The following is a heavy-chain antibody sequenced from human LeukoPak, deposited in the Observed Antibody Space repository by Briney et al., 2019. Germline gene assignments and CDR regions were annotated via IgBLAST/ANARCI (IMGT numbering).Heavy chain of an antibody. CDR3: ARDRGYYYDSSGDGYFDY. D-gene: IGHD3-22*01. Sequence: PGGSLRLSCAASGFTFDDYGMSWVRQAPGKGLEWVSGINWNGGSTGYADSVEGRFTISRDNAKNSLYLQMNSLRAEDTALYYCARDRGYYYDSSGDGYFDYWGQGTLVTVSS. J-gene: IGHJ4*02. CDR2: INWNGGST. CDR1: GFTFDDYG. V-gene: IGHV3-20*04.